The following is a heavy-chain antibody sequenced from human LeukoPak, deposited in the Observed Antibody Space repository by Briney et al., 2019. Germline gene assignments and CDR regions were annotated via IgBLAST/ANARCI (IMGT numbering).Heavy chain of an antibody. CDR1: GGSISSSSYY. Sequence: SETLPLTCTVSGGSISSSSYYWGWIRQPPGKGLEWIGSIYYSGSTYYNPSLKSRVTISVDTSKNQFSLKLSSVTAADTAVYYCARRFRSSGYYSGYWGQGTLVTVSS. J-gene: IGHJ4*02. CDR3: ARRFRSSGYYSGY. V-gene: IGHV4-39*07. CDR2: IYYSGST. D-gene: IGHD3-22*01.